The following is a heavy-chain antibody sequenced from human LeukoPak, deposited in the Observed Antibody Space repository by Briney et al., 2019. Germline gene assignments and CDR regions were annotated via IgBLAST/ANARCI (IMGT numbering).Heavy chain of an antibody. V-gene: IGHV4-34*01. CDR2: INHSGST. Sequence: PSETLSLTCAVYGGPFSGYYWSWIRQPPGKGLEWIGEINHSGSTNYNPSLKSRVTMSVDTSKNHFSLMLSSVTAADTAVYYCARLHETGLFFDYWGQGTLVTVSS. CDR3: ARLHETGLFFDY. D-gene: IGHD3-9*01. J-gene: IGHJ4*02. CDR1: GGPFSGYY.